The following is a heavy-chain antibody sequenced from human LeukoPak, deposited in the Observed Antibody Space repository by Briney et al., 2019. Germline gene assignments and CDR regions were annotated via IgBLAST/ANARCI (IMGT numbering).Heavy chain of an antibody. CDR2: IYYSGST. CDR3: ARAVRCFELDV. CDR1: GGSINNYY. Sequence: SETLSLTCTVSGGSINNYYWSWIRQPPEKGLEWIGYIYYSGSTNYNPSLKSRVAISLDTSKNQFSLKLSSVTAADTAVYYCARAVRCFELDVWGKGTTVTISS. D-gene: IGHD3-9*01. J-gene: IGHJ6*04. V-gene: IGHV4-59*01.